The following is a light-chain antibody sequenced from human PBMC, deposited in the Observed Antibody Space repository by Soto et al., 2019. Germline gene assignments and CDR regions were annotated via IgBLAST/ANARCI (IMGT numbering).Light chain of an antibody. Sequence: DIQMTQSPSTLSPSVVDIVTITCRASRSISDWVAWYQQKPGKAPKLLIFDASYLKSGVPSRFSGSGSGTEFTLTISSLQPDDFATYYCQQYNSYSWTFGQGTKVDIK. CDR1: RSISDW. V-gene: IGKV1-5*01. CDR2: DAS. CDR3: QQYNSYSWT. J-gene: IGKJ1*01.